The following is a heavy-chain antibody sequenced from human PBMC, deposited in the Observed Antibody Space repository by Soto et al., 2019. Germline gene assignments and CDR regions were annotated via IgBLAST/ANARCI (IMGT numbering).Heavy chain of an antibody. CDR2: FDPEDGET. D-gene: IGHD6-13*01. CDR3: ATVSYSSSLAQNP. CDR1: AYTLTELS. Sequence: ASVQVSCKVSAYTLTELSMHWVRQAPGKGLEWMGGFDPEDGETIYAQKFQGRVTMTEDTSTDTAYMELSSLRSEDTAVYYCATVSYSSSLAQNPWGQGTLVTVSS. V-gene: IGHV1-24*01. J-gene: IGHJ5*02.